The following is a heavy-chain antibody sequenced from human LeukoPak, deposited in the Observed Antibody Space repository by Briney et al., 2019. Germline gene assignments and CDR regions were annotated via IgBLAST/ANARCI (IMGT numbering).Heavy chain of an antibody. CDR2: INHNGST. J-gene: IGHJ3*02. CDR1: GGSFSGYY. Sequence: PSETLSLTCAVYGGSFSGYYWNYIRQPPGKGLEWIGEINHNGSTNYNPSLQSRVTILVDTSKNQVSLKLSSVTAADTAVYYCARGKALRFLDWLPPSGTFDIWGLGTMVSVSS. V-gene: IGHV4-34*01. CDR3: ARGKALRFLDWLPPSGTFDI. D-gene: IGHD3-3*01.